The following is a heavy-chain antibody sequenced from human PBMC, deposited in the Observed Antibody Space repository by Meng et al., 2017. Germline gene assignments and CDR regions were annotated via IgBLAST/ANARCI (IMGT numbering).Heavy chain of an antibody. Sequence: ASVKVSCKASGYTFTSYGISWVRQAPGQGLEWMGWISAYNGNTNYAQKLQGRVTMTTDTSTSTAYMELRSLRSDDTAMYYCARDGLRADLQNAFDIWGQGTMVTVSS. CDR3: ARDGLRADLQNAFDI. J-gene: IGHJ3*02. V-gene: IGHV1-18*01. D-gene: IGHD3/OR15-3a*01. CDR2: ISAYNGNT. CDR1: GYTFTSYG.